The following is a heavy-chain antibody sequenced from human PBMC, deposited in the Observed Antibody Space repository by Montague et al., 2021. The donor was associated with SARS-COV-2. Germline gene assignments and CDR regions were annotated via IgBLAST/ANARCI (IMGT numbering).Heavy chain of an antibody. CDR2: INHSGST. V-gene: IGHV4-39*07. CDR1: GGSISSGGNY. D-gene: IGHD5-18*01. J-gene: IGHJ4*02. CDR3: ARGGGYSYGALDY. Sequence: SETLSLTCTVSGGSISSGGNYWSWIRQPPGKGLEWIGEINHSGSTNYNPSLKSRVTISVDTSKKQFSLRLNSVTAADTAVYYCARGGGYSYGALDYWGQGTLVTVSS.